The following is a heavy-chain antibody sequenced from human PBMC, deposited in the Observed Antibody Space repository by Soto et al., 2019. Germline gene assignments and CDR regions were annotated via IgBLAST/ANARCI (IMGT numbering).Heavy chain of an antibody. CDR2: ISGSGGST. D-gene: IGHD1-26*01. Sequence: PGGSLRLSCAASGFTFSSYAMSWARQAPGKGLEWVSGISGSGGSTYYADSVKGRFTISRDDSKNTLYLQMNSLRAEDTAIFYCARDPFGYYVNYFDNWGQGTLVTVSS. J-gene: IGHJ4*02. CDR3: ARDPFGYYVNYFDN. CDR1: GFTFSSYA. V-gene: IGHV3-23*01.